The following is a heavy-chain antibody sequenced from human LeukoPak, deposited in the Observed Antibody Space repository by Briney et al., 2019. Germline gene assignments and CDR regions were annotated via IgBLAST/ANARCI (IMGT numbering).Heavy chain of an antibody. V-gene: IGHV4-61*02. CDR2: IYTSGST. Sequence: SETLSLTCTVSGGSISSGSYYWSWIRQPAGKGLEWIGRIYTSGSTNYNPSLKSRVTISVDTSKNQFSLKLSSVTAADTAVYYCAREGSGGYYYYYYMDVWGKGTTVTISS. CDR3: AREGSGGYYYYYYMDV. J-gene: IGHJ6*03. CDR1: GGSISSGSYY. D-gene: IGHD6-19*01.